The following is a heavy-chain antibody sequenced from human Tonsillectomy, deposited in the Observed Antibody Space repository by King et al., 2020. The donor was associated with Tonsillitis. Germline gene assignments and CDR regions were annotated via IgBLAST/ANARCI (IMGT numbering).Heavy chain of an antibody. CDR3: ARDMTSLIVVPHDAFDI. CDR2: ISAYNGNT. CDR1: GYTFTSYG. Sequence: QGQLVQSGAEVRKPGASVKVSCKASGYTFTSYGFSWVRQAPGQGLEWMGWISAYNGNTNYAQKLQGRVTMTTDTSTTTAYMELRSLRSDDTAVYYCARDMTSLIVVPHDAFDIWGQGTMVTVSS. V-gene: IGHV1-18*04. D-gene: IGHD3-22*01. J-gene: IGHJ3*02.